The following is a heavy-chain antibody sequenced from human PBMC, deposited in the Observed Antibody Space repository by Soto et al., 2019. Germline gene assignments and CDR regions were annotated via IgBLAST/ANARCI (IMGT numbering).Heavy chain of an antibody. Sequence: QVQLVQSGAEVKKPGSSVKVSCKASGGTFSNYAISWVRQAPGEGLEWMCGITPIFGTAKYALKFQVRVTITADKATTTAYRELLSLRSEDTSVYCCARQNCRYTSSWGCYYGMYVWCQGTTVTVSS. CDR1: GGTFSNYA. CDR3: ARQNCRYTSSWGCYYGMYV. J-gene: IGHJ6*02. CDR2: ITPIFGTA. V-gene: IGHV1-69*06. D-gene: IGHD6-13*01.